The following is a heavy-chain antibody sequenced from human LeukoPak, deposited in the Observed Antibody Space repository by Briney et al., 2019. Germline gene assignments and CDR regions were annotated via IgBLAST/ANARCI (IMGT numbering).Heavy chain of an antibody. CDR2: IRSSSSTI. V-gene: IGHV3-48*04. CDR3: ARGYCSRTSCEDFDY. CDR1: GFTFSSYV. J-gene: IGHJ4*02. Sequence: GGSLRLSCAASGFTFSSYVMSWVRQAPGKGLEWVSYIRSSSSTIYYAGSLNGRFTISRDNAKNSLYLQMNSLRAEDTAVFYCARGYCSRTSCEDFDYWGQGTLVTVSS. D-gene: IGHD2-2*01.